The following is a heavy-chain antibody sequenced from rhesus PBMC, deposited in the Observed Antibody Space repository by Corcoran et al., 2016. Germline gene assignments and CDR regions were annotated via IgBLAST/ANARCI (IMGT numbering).Heavy chain of an antibody. D-gene: IGHD5-12*01. V-gene: IGHV4-169*01. CDR2: IYGSGSST. Sequence: QLQLQESGPGLVKPSETLSVTCAVSGGSISSSYWSCIRQAPGKGLEWIGYIYGSGSSTNYNPSLKGRVPLSVDTSKDLLSLKLSSVTAADTAVYYCARRIGYNYSPWGQGVLVTVSS. CDR3: ARRIGYNYSP. CDR1: GGSISSSY. J-gene: IGHJ4*01.